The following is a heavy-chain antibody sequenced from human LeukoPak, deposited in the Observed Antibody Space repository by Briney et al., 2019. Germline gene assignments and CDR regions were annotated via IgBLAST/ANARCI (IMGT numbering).Heavy chain of an antibody. D-gene: IGHD3-22*01. CDR1: GFTFSSYG. V-gene: IGHV3-33*06. CDR2: IWYDGSNK. Sequence: GRSLRLSCAASGFTFSSYGMHWVRQAPGKGLERVAVIWYDGSNKYYADSVKGRFTISRDNSKNTLYLQMNSLRAEDTAVYYCAKDRIYYDSSGYTFDYWGQGTLVTVSS. CDR3: AKDRIYYDSSGYTFDY. J-gene: IGHJ4*02.